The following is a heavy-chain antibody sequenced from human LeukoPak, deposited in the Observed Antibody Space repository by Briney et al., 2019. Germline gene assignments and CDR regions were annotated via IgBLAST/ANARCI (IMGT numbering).Heavy chain of an antibody. V-gene: IGHV4-39*02. D-gene: IGHD3-10*01. CDR3: ARGFYGSGSYHNWFDP. J-gene: IGHJ5*02. Sequence: SETLSLTCSVSGGSISSSSYYWGWIRQPPGKGLEWIGSIYYSGRTYYNPSLKSRVTISVDTSKSQFSLKLSSVTAADTAVYYCARGFYGSGSYHNWFDPWGQGTLVTVSS. CDR1: GGSISSSSYY. CDR2: IYYSGRT.